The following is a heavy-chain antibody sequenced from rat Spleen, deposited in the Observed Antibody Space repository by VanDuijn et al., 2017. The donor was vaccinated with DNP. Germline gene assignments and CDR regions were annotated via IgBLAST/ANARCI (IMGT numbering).Heavy chain of an antibody. Sequence: EVQLVETGGGLVQPGRSLKLSCVVSGFTFSNYDMAWVRQAPTKGLEWVASISTGGGNTYYRDSVKGRFTISRDNAKNTQYLQMDSLRSEDTATYYCATLAGRGFDYWGQGVMVTVSS. V-gene: IGHV5S13*01. J-gene: IGHJ2*01. CDR2: ISTGGGNT. CDR1: GFTFSNYD. CDR3: ATLAGRGFDY. D-gene: IGHD5-1*01.